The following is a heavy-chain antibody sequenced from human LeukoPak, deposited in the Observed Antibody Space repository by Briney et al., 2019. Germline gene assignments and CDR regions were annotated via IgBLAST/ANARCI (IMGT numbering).Heavy chain of an antibody. CDR2: FDPENGEN. D-gene: IGHD4-17*01. J-gene: IGHJ3*02. V-gene: IGHV1-24*01. CDR1: GYSLTELL. CDR3: ASFDRDRLFYGSFDN. Sequence: ASVKVSCKISGYSLTELLIHLVGQAPGKGLEGLGVFDPENGENIYTQKFQGRVSMTEDSSKDTVYMVLRTLTSEDTAVYYCASFDRDRLFYGSFDNWGQGTMVIVSS.